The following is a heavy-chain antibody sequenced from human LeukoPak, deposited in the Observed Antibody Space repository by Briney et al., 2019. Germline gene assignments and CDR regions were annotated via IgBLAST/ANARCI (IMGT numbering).Heavy chain of an antibody. J-gene: IGHJ6*03. CDR3: SSRLTSQYYYMDV. CDR2: IRSKADNFAT. D-gene: IGHD4/OR15-4a*01. CDR1: EFTFSGSA. V-gene: IGHV3-73*01. Sequence: GGSLRLSCAASEFTFSGSAIHWVRQASGKGLEWVGRIRSKADNFATAYAASVTGSFTISRDDSKNTAYLQMNSLKTEDTAVYYCSSRLTSQYYYMDVWGKGTTVTVSS.